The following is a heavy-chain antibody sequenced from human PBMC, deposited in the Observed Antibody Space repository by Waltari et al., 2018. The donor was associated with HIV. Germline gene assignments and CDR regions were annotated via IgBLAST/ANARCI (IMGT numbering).Heavy chain of an antibody. J-gene: IGHJ4*02. Sequence: EVQLVESGGDLVQPGGSLRLSCAVSGFTFTTYWMSWVRQAPGKGLEWVANINRNGSEKYYVDSVKGRFTISRDNAKNSLCLQMNSLRAEDTGIYYCARGWADYWGQGTLVTVSS. V-gene: IGHV3-7*01. CDR3: ARGWADY. CDR2: INRNGSEK. CDR1: GFTFTTYW.